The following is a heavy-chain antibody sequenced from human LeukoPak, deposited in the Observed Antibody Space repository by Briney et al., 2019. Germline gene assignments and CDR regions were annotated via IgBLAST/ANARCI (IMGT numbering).Heavy chain of an antibody. CDR2: ISAYNGNT. D-gene: IGHD2-15*01. CDR3: ARGGYCSGGSCYFDY. Sequence: ASVKVSCKASGYTFTSYGISWVRQAPGQGLEWMGWISAYNGNTNYAQKLQGRVTMTTDTSTTTAYMELRSLRSEDTAVYYCARGGYCSGGSCYFDYWGQGTLVTVSS. V-gene: IGHV1-18*01. CDR1: GYTFTSYG. J-gene: IGHJ4*02.